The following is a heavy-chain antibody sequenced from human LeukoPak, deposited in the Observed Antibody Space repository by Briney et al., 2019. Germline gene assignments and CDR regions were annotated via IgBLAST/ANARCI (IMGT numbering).Heavy chain of an antibody. J-gene: IGHJ4*02. Sequence: GRSLRLSCAASGFSFSSYAMSWVGQAPGPGLEWVSAISGSGGSTYYADSVKGRFTISRDNSKNTLYLQMNSLRAEDTAVYYCAKDRVTSDYWGQGTLVTVSS. CDR3: AKDRVTSDY. CDR2: ISGSGGST. D-gene: IGHD3-10*01. CDR1: GFSFSSYA. V-gene: IGHV3-23*01.